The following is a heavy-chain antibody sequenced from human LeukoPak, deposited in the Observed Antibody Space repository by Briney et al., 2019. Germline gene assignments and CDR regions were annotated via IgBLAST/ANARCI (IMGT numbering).Heavy chain of an antibody. CDR1: GYTFTGYY. CDR2: IIPIFGTA. V-gene: IGHV1-69*13. D-gene: IGHD1-26*01. J-gene: IGHJ4*02. Sequence: ASVKVSCKASGYTFTGYYMHWVRQAPGQGLEWMGGIIPIFGTANYAQKFQGRVTITADESTNTAYMELSSLRSEDTAVYYCARGSGGTYHSGKHYWGQGTLVTVSS. CDR3: ARGSGGTYHSGKHY.